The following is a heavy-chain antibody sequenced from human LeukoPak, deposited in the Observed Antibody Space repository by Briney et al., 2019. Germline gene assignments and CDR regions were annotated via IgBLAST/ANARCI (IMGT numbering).Heavy chain of an antibody. CDR2: GEYSGGT. J-gene: IGHJ4*02. V-gene: IGHV4-39*07. Sequence: WETLSLTCTVSSDFFSSVTDYWAWIRQPPGEGLEGIASGEYSGGTYYNPSLESRVAISADMSKNQISLKLSSVTAADTALYYCARERGEEYSSGWYKTNFFDTWGQGTRVTVSS. D-gene: IGHD6-19*01. CDR1: SDFFSSVTDY. CDR3: ARERGEEYSSGWYKTNFFDT.